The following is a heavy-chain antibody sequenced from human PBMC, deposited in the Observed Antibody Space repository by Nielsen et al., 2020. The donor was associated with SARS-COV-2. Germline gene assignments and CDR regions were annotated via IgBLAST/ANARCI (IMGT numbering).Heavy chain of an antibody. CDR3: ARLAAIGYSDGFDS. V-gene: IGHV4-59*08. J-gene: IGHJ4*02. D-gene: IGHD6-13*01. CDR2: VYSDGST. Sequence: WIRQPPGKGLEWIGYVYSDGSTDYNPSLQSRVTTSVDTSKNQFSLKLTSVTAADTAMYYCARLAAIGYSDGFDSWGQGTLVTVSS.